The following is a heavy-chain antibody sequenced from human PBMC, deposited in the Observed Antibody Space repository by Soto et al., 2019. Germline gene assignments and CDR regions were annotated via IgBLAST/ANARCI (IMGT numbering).Heavy chain of an antibody. CDR3: ARDFEY. Sequence: EVQLVEFGGGLVQPGGSLRRSCEASGFTFGTFWMHWVRQAPGKGLVWVSRINSDGSSTNYADSVKGRVTISRDNAKNTLYLQLNSLRPEDTAVYYCARDFEYWGQGTLVTVSS. V-gene: IGHV3-74*01. J-gene: IGHJ4*02. CDR1: GFTFGTFW. CDR2: INSDGSST.